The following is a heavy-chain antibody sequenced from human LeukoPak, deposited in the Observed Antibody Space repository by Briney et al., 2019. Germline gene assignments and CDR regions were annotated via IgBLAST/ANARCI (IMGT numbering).Heavy chain of an antibody. CDR1: GFTFRSYS. CDR2: ISSRSSTI. Sequence: TGGSLRLSCAASGFTFRSYSMNWVRQAPGKGLEWVSYISSRSSTIYYADSVKGRFTISRDNSKNTLYLQMNSLRAEDTAVYYCAKGPGGSYFFDYWGQGTLVTVSS. CDR3: AKGPGGSYFFDY. V-gene: IGHV3-48*01. D-gene: IGHD1-26*01. J-gene: IGHJ4*02.